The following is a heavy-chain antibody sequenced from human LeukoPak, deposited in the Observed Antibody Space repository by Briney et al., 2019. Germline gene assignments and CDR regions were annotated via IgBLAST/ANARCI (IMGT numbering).Heavy chain of an antibody. J-gene: IGHJ5*02. V-gene: IGHV3-74*01. D-gene: IGHD3-10*01. CDR2: INGDGSGT. CDR1: GFTFSSYW. CDR3: ARDLDGSGDYHWFDP. Sequence: GGSLRLSCAASGFTFSSYWMHWVRQAPGKGLVWASRINGDGSGTTYADSVKGRFTISRDNAKNTLYLQMNSLRAEDTAVYYCARDLDGSGDYHWFDPWGQGTLVTVSS.